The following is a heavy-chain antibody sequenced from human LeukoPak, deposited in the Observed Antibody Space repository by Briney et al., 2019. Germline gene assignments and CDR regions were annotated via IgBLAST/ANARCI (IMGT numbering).Heavy chain of an antibody. D-gene: IGHD2-2*01. J-gene: IGHJ4*02. V-gene: IGHV3-53*01. CDR3: ASGVEPVAADTLAY. Sequence: GGSLRLSCAASGCSVISIDMTGIRQAPGKGLEWVSVLYSDGNTKYADSVQGRFTISRDTSKNTLYLGMHSLRRDDSAVYYCASGVEPVAADTLAYWGQGTLVTVSS. CDR1: GCSVISID. CDR2: LYSDGNT.